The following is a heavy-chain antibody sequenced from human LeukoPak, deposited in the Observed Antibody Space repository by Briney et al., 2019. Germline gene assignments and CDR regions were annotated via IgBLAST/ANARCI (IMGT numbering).Heavy chain of an antibody. V-gene: IGHV4-30-4*08. CDR1: GGSISSGGYY. J-gene: IGHJ3*02. CDR3: ARGTPISAFDI. CDR2: IYYSGST. Sequence: SETLSLTCTVSGGSISSGGYYCSWIRQPPGKGLEWIGYIYYSGSTYYNPSLKSRVTISVDTSKNQFSLKLSSVTAADTAVYYCARGTPISAFDIWGQGTMVTVSS. D-gene: IGHD3-3*02.